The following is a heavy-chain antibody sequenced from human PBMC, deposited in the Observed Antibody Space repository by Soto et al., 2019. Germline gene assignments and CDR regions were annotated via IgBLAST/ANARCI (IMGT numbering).Heavy chain of an antibody. J-gene: IGHJ3*02. CDR2: IKSKTDGGTT. CDR1: GFTFSNAW. V-gene: IGHV3-15*01. CDR3: FSDSSGYYGAFDI. Sequence: PGGSLRLSCAASGFTFSNAWMSWVRQAPGKGLEWVGRIKSKTDGGTTDYAAPVKGRFTISRDDSKNTLYLQMNSLKTEDTAVYYCFSDSSGYYGAFDIWGQGTMVTVSS. D-gene: IGHD3-22*01.